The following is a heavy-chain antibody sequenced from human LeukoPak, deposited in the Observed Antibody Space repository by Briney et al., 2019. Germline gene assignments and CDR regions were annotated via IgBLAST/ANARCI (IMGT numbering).Heavy chain of an antibody. J-gene: IGHJ4*02. CDR2: IDWDDDK. D-gene: IGHD3-10*01. CDR3: ARDSAGEFDY. Sequence: SGPTLVNPTQTLTLTCTFSGFSLRTTGMSVAWIRQPPGKALEWLARIDWDDDKFYSTSLKSRLTISKDTSKNQVFLTMTNMDPVDTATHYCARDSAGEFDYWGQGTLVPVSS. V-gene: IGHV2-70*04. CDR1: GFSLRTTGMS.